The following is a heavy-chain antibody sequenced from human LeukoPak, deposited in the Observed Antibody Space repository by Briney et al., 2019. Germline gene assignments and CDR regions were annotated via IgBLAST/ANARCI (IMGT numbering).Heavy chain of an antibody. J-gene: IGHJ6*02. V-gene: IGHV4-61*08. CDR2: IYYSGST. CDR3: ARTTMVRDYYYYGMDV. CDR1: GGSISSGGYY. Sequence: SETLSLTCAVSGGSISSGGYYWSWIRQPPGKGLEWIGYIYYSGSTNYNPSLKSRVTISVDTSKNQFSLKLSSVTAADTAVYYCARTTMVRDYYYYGMDVWGQGTTVTVSS. D-gene: IGHD3-10*01.